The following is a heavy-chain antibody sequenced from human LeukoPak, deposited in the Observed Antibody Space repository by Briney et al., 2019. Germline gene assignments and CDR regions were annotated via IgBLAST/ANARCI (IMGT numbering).Heavy chain of an antibody. CDR1: GYSLTELS. Sequence: ASVKVPCKVSGYSLTELSMHWVRQAPGKGLEWMGGFDPEDGETIYAQKFQGRVTMTEDTSTDTAYMELSSLRSEDTAVYYCATGGGSFIDAFDIWGQGTMVTVSS. V-gene: IGHV1-24*01. D-gene: IGHD1-26*01. CDR3: ATGGGSFIDAFDI. J-gene: IGHJ3*02. CDR2: FDPEDGET.